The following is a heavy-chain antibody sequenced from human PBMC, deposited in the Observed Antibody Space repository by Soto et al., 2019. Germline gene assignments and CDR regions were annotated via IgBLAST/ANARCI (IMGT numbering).Heavy chain of an antibody. V-gene: IGHV1-2*04. CDR3: ARSAVAATGWFDP. Sequence: QVQLVQSGAEVKKPGASVKVSCKASGYTFTGYYMHWVRQAPGQGLEWMGWINPNSGGTNYAQKFQGWVTMTRDTSIRTAYMELSRLRSDDTAVYYCARSAVAATGWFDPWGQGTLVTVSS. CDR1: GYTFTGYY. J-gene: IGHJ5*02. CDR2: INPNSGGT. D-gene: IGHD6-19*01.